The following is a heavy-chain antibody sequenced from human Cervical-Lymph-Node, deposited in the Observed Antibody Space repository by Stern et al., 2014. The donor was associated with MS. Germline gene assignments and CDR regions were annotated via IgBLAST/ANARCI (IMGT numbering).Heavy chain of an antibody. J-gene: IGHJ4*02. V-gene: IGHV1-69*18. CDR1: GGTFSSYT. Sequence: VQLVQSGAEVKKPGSSVKVSCKVSGGTFSSYTLNWVRQAPGQGLEWMGSIIPIFATTNYAQTFQGKVTITADGSTSTAYMEVSSLRSEYTAVYYCAREGIPGAGGTFDNWGQGTLVIVSS. CDR2: IIPIFATT. CDR3: AREGIPGAGGTFDN. D-gene: IGHD1-26*01.